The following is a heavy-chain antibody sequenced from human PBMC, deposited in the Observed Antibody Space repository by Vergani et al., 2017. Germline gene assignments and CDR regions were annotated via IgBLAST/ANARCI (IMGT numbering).Heavy chain of an antibody. Sequence: QLHLQESGPGLVKPSETLPLTCTVSGGSITSSSYYWGWIRQPPGKGLEWIGNIYHSGGAYYNPSLKGRVTISVDTSKNQFSLAVTSVTAADTAIYFCARTESFILRYFHWALWGQGTLVTVSS. J-gene: IGHJ4*02. CDR3: ARTESFILRYFHWAL. CDR2: IYHSGGA. D-gene: IGHD3-9*01. V-gene: IGHV4-39*01. CDR1: GGSITSSSYY.